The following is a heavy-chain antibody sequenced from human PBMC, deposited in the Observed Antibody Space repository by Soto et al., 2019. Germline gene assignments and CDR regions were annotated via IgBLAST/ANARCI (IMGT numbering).Heavy chain of an antibody. V-gene: IGHV5-51*01. D-gene: IGHD6-13*01. CDR2: IDPGDSDT. CDR1: GYTFTTSW. CDR3: ARHAGSSWKGDYFDY. Sequence: PEESLKSSCNASGYTFTTSWIGWVRQMPWQGLEWMGIIDPGDSDTRYSPSFQGRITISVDKSISTAYLQWSSLEASDTAIYYCARHAGSSWKGDYFDYWGRGALVTVSS. J-gene: IGHJ4*02.